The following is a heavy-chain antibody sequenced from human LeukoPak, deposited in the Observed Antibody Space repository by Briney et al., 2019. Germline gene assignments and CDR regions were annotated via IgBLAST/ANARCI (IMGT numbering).Heavy chain of an antibody. CDR1: GDSINSYH. CDR3: ARSYGSGRRADY. Sequence: PSETLSLTCTISGDSINSYHWSWLRQPPGSKLEWIGDIYYSGSTYYNPSLKSRVTMSLDTSKNQFSLKLNSVTAADTAVYYCARSYGSGRRADYWGQGTLVTVSS. D-gene: IGHD3-10*01. CDR2: IYYSGST. V-gene: IGHV4-59*04. J-gene: IGHJ4*02.